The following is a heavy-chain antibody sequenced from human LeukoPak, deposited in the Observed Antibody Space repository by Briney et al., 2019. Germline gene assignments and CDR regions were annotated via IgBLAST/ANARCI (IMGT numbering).Heavy chain of an antibody. D-gene: IGHD2-15*01. V-gene: IGHV1-2*05. CDR1: GYTFTGYY. CDR2: INPNSGGT. CDR3: ARDRPREVVVAATETDDASFDP. Sequence: KPGASVKVSCKASGYTFTGYYMHWVRQAPGQGLEWMGRINPNSGGTNYAQKFQGRVTMTRDTSISTAYMELSRLRSDDTVVYYCARDRPREVVVAATETDDASFDPWGQGTLVTVSS. J-gene: IGHJ5*02.